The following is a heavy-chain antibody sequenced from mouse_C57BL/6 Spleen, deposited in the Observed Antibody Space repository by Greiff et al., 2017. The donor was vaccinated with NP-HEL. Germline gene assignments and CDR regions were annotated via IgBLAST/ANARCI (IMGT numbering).Heavy chain of an antibody. V-gene: IGHV1-42*01. CDR3: ERERGVVGYFDV. Sequence: VQLQQSGPELVKPGASVKISCKASGYSFTGYYMNWVKQSPEKSLEWIGEINPSTGGTTYNQKFKAKATLTVDKSSSTAYMQLKSLTSEDSAVYYCERERGVVGYFDVWGTGTTVTVSS. D-gene: IGHD1-1*01. CDR2: INPSTGGT. J-gene: IGHJ1*03. CDR1: GYSFTGYY.